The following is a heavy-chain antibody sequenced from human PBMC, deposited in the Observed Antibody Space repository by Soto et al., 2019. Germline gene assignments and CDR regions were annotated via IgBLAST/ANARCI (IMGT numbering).Heavy chain of an antibody. CDR2: INAGNGNT. CDR1: GYTFTSYA. Sequence: QVQLVQSGAEEKKPGASVKVSCKASGYTFTSYAMHWVRQAPGQRLEWMGWINAGNGNTKYSQKFQGRVTITRDTSASTADRELSSLRSEGTAVYYCARGSGYSYWDDYWGQGTLVSVSS. CDR3: ARGSGYSYWDDY. J-gene: IGHJ4*02. D-gene: IGHD3-22*01. V-gene: IGHV1-3*05.